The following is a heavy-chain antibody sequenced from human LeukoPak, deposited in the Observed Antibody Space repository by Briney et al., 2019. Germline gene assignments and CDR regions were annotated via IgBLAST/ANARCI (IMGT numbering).Heavy chain of an antibody. CDR2: INHSGST. CDR3: ARHTSSGSQLDH. Sequence: KPSETLSLTCAVYGGSFSGYYWSWIRQPPGKGLEWIGEINHSGSTNYNPSLKSRVTISVDTSKNQFSLRLSSVAAADTAVYYCARHTSSGSQLDHWGQGTLVTVSS. D-gene: IGHD1-26*01. V-gene: IGHV4-34*01. CDR1: GGSFSGYY. J-gene: IGHJ5*02.